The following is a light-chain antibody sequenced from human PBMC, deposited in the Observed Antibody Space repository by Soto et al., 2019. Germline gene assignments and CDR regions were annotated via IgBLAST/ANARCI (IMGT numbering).Light chain of an antibody. J-gene: IGKJ2*01. V-gene: IGKV4-1*01. CDR1: QSVLYSSNNKNH. Sequence: DIVMTQSPDSLAVSLGERATINCRSSQSVLYSSNNKNHLAWYQQKSGEPPKLLIYWASTRESGVPDRFSGSGSGTDFTLTISSLQAADVAVYYCQQYYDTPYTFGQGTKLETK. CDR2: WAS. CDR3: QQYYDTPYT.